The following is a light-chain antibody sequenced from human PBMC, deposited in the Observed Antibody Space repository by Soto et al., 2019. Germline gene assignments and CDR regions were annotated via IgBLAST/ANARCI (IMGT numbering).Light chain of an antibody. Sequence: QSALTQPRSVSGSPGQSVTMSCTGTTRDVGGHNYVSWYQQHPGKVPKLIIYDVTKRPSGVPDRFSGSKSGNTASLTISGLQAEDEADYYCCSYAGSSTFVFGTGTKVTVL. V-gene: IGLV2-11*01. CDR2: DVT. J-gene: IGLJ1*01. CDR3: CSYAGSSTFV. CDR1: TRDVGGHNY.